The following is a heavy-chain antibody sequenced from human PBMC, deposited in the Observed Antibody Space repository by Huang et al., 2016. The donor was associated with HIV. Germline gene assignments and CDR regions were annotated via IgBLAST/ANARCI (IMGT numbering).Heavy chain of an antibody. Sequence: EVQLVQSEAEVKKPGESLKISCRGSGYSFTNYLIGGVRQRPGEGLEWRGVIYPADSDTRYSPSFQGQVTFSADKSTRTAYLQWSSLQASDTAIYYCARSEVLVTAVPFDHWGQGTLVTVSS. V-gene: IGHV5-51*03. CDR1: GYSFTNYL. CDR3: ARSEVLVTAVPFDH. J-gene: IGHJ4*02. D-gene: IGHD2-21*02. CDR2: IYPADSDT.